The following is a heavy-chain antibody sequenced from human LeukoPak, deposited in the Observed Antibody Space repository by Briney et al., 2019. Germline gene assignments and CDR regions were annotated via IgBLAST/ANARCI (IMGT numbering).Heavy chain of an antibody. Sequence: PGGSLRLSCAASGFTFSTYSMNWVRQAPGKGLEWVSSISSSSSFIYYADSVKGRFTISRDNAKNSVYLQMNSLRAEDTAVYYCARDCSNGVCSTYQTFDIWGQGTVVTVSS. J-gene: IGHJ3*02. CDR1: GFTFSTYS. V-gene: IGHV3-21*01. D-gene: IGHD2-8*01. CDR2: ISSSSSFI. CDR3: ARDCSNGVCSTYQTFDI.